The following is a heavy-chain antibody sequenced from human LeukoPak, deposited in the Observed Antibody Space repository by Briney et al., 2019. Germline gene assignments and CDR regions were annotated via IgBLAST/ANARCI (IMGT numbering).Heavy chain of an antibody. CDR1: GFTVSSNY. CDR3: ARGRGEKSQQLVLCY. V-gene: IGHV3-53*01. D-gene: IGHD6-13*01. Sequence: TGGSLRLSCAASGFTVSSNYMSWVRQAPGKGLEWVSVIYSGGSTYYADSVKGRFTISRDNSKNTLYLQMNSLRAEDTAVYYCARGRGEKSQQLVLCYWGQGTLVTVSS. J-gene: IGHJ4*02. CDR2: IYSGGST.